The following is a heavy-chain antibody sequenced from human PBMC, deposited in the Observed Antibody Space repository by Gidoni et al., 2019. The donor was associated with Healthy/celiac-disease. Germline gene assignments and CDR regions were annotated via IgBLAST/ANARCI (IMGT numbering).Heavy chain of an antibody. V-gene: IGHV4-34*01. CDR3: ATYPNGSQDY. J-gene: IGHJ4*02. CDR1: GGSFSGYY. Sequence: QVQLQQWGAGRLKPSETLSLTCAVYGGSFSGYYWSWICQPPGKGLEWIGEINHSVSTNYNPSLKSRVTISVDTSKNPFSLKLSSVTAADTAVYYCATYPNGSQDYWGQGTLVTVSS. D-gene: IGHD2-8*01. CDR2: INHSVST.